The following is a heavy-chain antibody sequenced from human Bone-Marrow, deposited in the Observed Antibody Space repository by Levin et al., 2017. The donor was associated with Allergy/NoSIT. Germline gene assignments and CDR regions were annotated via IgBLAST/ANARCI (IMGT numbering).Heavy chain of an antibody. CDR1: GFIFTSYS. Sequence: GGSLRLSCAASGFIFTSYSMAWVRQAPGKGLEWVSSITDTGEYIYYADSVKGRFTISRDNAKNSVSLQMNSLRVEDTAVYYCARDIATVTSGSYWGQGTRVTVSS. CDR2: ITDTGEYI. CDR3: ARDIATVTSGSY. V-gene: IGHV3-21*01. J-gene: IGHJ4*02. D-gene: IGHD4-17*01.